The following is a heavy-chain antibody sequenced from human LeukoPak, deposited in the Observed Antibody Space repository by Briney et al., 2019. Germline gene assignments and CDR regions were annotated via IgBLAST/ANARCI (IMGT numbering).Heavy chain of an antibody. D-gene: IGHD3-9*01. Sequence: GGSLRLSCAASGFTFSNAWMSWVRQAPGKGLEWVGRIKSKTDGGTTDYAAPVKGRFTISRDNSKNTLYLQMNSLGAEDTAVYYCAKPYDILTGYPFDYWGQGTLVTVSS. CDR3: AKPYDILTGYPFDY. J-gene: IGHJ4*02. CDR1: GFTFSNAW. CDR2: IKSKTDGGTT. V-gene: IGHV3-15*01.